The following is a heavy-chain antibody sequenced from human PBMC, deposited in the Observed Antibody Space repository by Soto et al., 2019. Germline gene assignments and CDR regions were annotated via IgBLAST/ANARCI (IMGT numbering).Heavy chain of an antibody. V-gene: IGHV3-23*01. CDR2: ISGSGGST. CDR3: AKDLYDYIWGSYRYEGDAFDI. D-gene: IGHD3-16*02. J-gene: IGHJ3*02. CDR1: GFTFSSYA. Sequence: EVQLLESGGGLVQPGGSLRLSCAASGFTFSSYAMSWVRQAPGKGLEWVSAISGSGGSTYYADSVKGRFTIPRDNSKNTLYLQMNRRGAEDTAVYYCAKDLYDYIWGSYRYEGDAFDIWGQGTMVTVSS.